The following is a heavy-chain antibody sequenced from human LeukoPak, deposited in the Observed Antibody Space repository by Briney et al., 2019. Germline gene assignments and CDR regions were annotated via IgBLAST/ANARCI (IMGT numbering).Heavy chain of an antibody. Sequence: PSETLSLTCTVSGGSIISNYWSWIRQSAGTGLEWIGRIYGSGITDYNPSLKSRVTMSLDTSRKQFSLRLTYVTAADTAVYYCARLKFYDSTGYSPGYYMDVWGKGTTVSVFS. D-gene: IGHD3-22*01. CDR1: GGSIISNY. J-gene: IGHJ6*03. V-gene: IGHV4-4*07. CDR3: ARLKFYDSTGYSPGYYMDV. CDR2: IYGSGIT.